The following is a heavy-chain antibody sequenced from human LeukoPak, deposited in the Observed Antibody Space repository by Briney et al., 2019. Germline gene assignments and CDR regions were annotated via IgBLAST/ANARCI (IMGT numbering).Heavy chain of an antibody. CDR3: AKDFPGASYYFDY. CDR2: ISGSGTTM. CDR1: GFTFSDYY. V-gene: IGHV3-11*01. Sequence: GGSLRLSCAASGFTFSDYYVGWIRQAPGKGLEWLSYISGSGTTMYYAGSVQGRFTLSRDNAENSLYLQMHSLRVEDTAVYYCAKDFPGASYYFDYWGQGTLITVSS. D-gene: IGHD3-10*01. J-gene: IGHJ4*02.